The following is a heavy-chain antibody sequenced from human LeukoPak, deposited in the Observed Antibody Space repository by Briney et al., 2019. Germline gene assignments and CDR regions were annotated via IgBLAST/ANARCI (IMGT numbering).Heavy chain of an antibody. CDR2: IDWDDDQ. D-gene: IGHD4/OR15-4a*01. V-gene: IGHV2-70*04. CDR1: GFSLSTSGMR. Sequence: GPALVKPTQTLTLTCTFSGFSLSTSGMRVSWIRQPPGKALEWLARIDWDDDQYYTTSLKTRLTISKDTSKNQVVLTMTNMDPVDTATYYCARMGASSHFDYWGQGTLVTVSS. J-gene: IGHJ4*02. CDR3: ARMGASSHFDY.